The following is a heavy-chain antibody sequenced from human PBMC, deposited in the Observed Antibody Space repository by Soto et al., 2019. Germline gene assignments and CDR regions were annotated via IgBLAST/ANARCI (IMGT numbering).Heavy chain of an antibody. CDR3: ARASSLCLDLVSVFAP. J-gene: IGHJ5*02. CDR1: GGSVSSASYY. Sequence: QVQLQESGPGLVKPSETLSLTCTVSGGSVSSASYYWSWVRQPPGKELEWIGDIYYSGTSKYNPSLQSRVTISVDTCKTQCSLKLSSVTAADTALYYCARASSLCLDLVSVFAPWGQGTLVTVSS. D-gene: IGHD3-10*02. CDR2: IYYSGTS. V-gene: IGHV4-61*01.